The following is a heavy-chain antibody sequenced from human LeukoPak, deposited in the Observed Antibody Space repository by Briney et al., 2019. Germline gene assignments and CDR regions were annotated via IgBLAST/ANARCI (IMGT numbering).Heavy chain of an antibody. V-gene: IGHV3-30*04. J-gene: IGHJ4*02. CDR1: GFTFSRFA. CDR2: ISHDGSDK. Sequence: PGGSLRLSCAASGFTFSRFAMHWVRQAPGNGLEWVAIISHDGSDKYYADSVKGRFTCSRDNSKNTLYLQMNSLKTEDTAVYYCTTDPSTGEPGIPKEDYFDYWGQGTLVTVSS. CDR3: TTDPSTGEPGIPKEDYFDY. D-gene: IGHD7-27*01.